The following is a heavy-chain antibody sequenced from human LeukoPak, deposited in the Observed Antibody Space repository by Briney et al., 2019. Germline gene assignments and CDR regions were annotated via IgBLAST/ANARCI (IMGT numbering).Heavy chain of an antibody. CDR1: GITVSSNY. D-gene: IGHD3-3*01. V-gene: IGHV3-53*01. CDR2: IYSDDRT. Sequence: GGSLRLSCAASGITVSSNYMICVRQAPGKGLEWVSVIYSDDRTYYADSVKGRLTLSQDKSKNSLYLQMNSLRAEDTAVYYCARDNRVVTIFGVVTRWWFDPWGQGTLVTVSS. CDR3: ARDNRVVTIFGVVTRWWFDP. J-gene: IGHJ5*02.